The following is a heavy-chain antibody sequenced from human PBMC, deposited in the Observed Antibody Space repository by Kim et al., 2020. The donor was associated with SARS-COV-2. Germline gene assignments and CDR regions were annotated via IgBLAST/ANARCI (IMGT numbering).Heavy chain of an antibody. J-gene: IGHJ4*02. V-gene: IGHV4-4*02. D-gene: IGHD2-15*01. CDR3: AIRLILGYCSGGSCYDY. Sequence: SETLSLTCAVSGGSISSSNWWSWVRQPPGKGLEWIGEIYHSGSTNYNPSLKSRVTISVDKSKNQFSLKLSSVTAADTAVYYCAIRLILGYCSGGSCYDYWGQGTLVTVSS. CDR2: IYHSGST. CDR1: GGSISSSNW.